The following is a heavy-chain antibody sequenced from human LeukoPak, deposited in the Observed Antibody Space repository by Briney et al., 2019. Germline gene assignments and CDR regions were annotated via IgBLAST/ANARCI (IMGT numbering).Heavy chain of an antibody. Sequence: GGSLRLSCVASGFTFSSYWMSWVRQTPGKGLEWVANIKLDGSEKYYVDSVKGRFTISRDNAKNSLYLQMNSLRAEDTAMYYCARAPIGRAYAFDIWGQGTMVTVSS. CDR1: GFTFSSYW. CDR3: ARAPIGRAYAFDI. CDR2: IKLDGSEK. D-gene: IGHD1-26*01. J-gene: IGHJ3*02. V-gene: IGHV3-7*01.